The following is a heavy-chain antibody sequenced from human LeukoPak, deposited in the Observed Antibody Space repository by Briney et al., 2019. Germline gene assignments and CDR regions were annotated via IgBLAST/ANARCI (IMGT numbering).Heavy chain of an antibody. D-gene: IGHD6-19*01. CDR1: GGSISIGGDY. J-gene: IGHJ6*02. Sequence: SETLSLTCTVSGGSISIGGDYWSWIRQHPGKGLEWIGYVYYSGSTYYNPSLKSRVTISVDTSKNQFSLKLSSVTAADTAVYYCARESVAVAGTYYYGMDVWGQGTTVTVSS. CDR3: ARESVAVAGTYYYGMDV. V-gene: IGHV4-31*03. CDR2: VYYSGST.